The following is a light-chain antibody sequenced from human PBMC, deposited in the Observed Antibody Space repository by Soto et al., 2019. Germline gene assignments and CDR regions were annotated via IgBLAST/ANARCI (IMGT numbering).Light chain of an antibody. V-gene: IGLV2-8*01. CDR2: EVS. CDR3: SSYAGSNKSV. Sequence: QSALTQPTSASGSPGQSVTISCTGTSSDVGGYNYVSWYQQHPGKAPKLMIYEVSKRPSGVPDRFSGSKSGNTASLAVSGLQHEDEADYYCSSYAGSNKSVFGTGTKLTVL. J-gene: IGLJ1*01. CDR1: SSDVGGYNY.